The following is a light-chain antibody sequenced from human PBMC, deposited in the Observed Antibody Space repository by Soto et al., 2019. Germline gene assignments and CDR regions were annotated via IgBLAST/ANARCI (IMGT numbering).Light chain of an antibody. CDR2: KAS. J-gene: IGKJ1*01. CDR1: QSISSW. V-gene: IGKV1-5*03. Sequence: DIQMTQSPSTLSASVGDRVTITCRASQSISSWLAWYQQKPGKAPKLLIYKASTLESGVPSRFSGSGSGTEFTLTISSLQPDGFAPYYCQQYNTYSTFGQGTKVEIK. CDR3: QQYNTYST.